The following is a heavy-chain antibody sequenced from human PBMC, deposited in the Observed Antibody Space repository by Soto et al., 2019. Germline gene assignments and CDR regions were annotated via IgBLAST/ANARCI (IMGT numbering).Heavy chain of an antibody. D-gene: IGHD6-6*01. CDR3: ASNFIAARTPFANYYYYYLDV. V-gene: IGHV4-31*03. CDR2: IYYSGST. Sequence: QVQLQESGPGLVKPSQTLSLTCTVSGGSISSGGYYWSWIRQHPGKGLEWIGYIYYSGSTYYNPSLKSRVTISVDTSKNQFSLKLSSVTAADTAVYYCASNFIAARTPFANYYYYYLDVWGKGTTVTVSS. CDR1: GGSISSGGYY. J-gene: IGHJ6*03.